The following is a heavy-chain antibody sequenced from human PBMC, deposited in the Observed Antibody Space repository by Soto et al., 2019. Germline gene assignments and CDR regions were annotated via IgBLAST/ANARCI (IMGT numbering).Heavy chain of an antibody. CDR1: GYSFTSYW. CDR2: IYPGDSDT. J-gene: IGHJ6*02. V-gene: IGHV5-51*01. Sequence: GESLKISCKGSGYSFTSYWIGWVRQMPGKGLEWMGIIYPGDSDTRYSPSFQGQVTISADKSISTAYLQWSSLKASDTAMYYCARGEAVDIGDVYGMDVWGQGTTVTVSS. CDR3: ARGEAVDIGDVYGMDV. D-gene: IGHD6-19*01.